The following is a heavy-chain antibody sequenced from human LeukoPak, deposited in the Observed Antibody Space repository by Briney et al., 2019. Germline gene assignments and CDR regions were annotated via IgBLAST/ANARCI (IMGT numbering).Heavy chain of an antibody. CDR1: GFTVSSNY. D-gene: IGHD1-7*01. Sequence: GGSLRLSCAASGFTVSSNYMSWVRQAPGKGPEWVSVIYSGGSTYYADSVKGRFTISRDNSKNTLYLQMNSLRAEGTAVYYCARQGELELRTFFDYWGQGTLVTVSS. CDR3: ARQGELELRTFFDY. J-gene: IGHJ4*02. CDR2: IYSGGST. V-gene: IGHV3-66*02.